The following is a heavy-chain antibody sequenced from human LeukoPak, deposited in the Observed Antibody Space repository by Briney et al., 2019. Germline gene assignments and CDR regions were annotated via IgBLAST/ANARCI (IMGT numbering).Heavy chain of an antibody. CDR2: ISSSSSYI. D-gene: IGHD4-17*01. V-gene: IGHV3-21*01. Sequence: GGSLKLSCAASGFTSSSYSMNWVRQAPGKGLEWVSSISSSSSYIYYADSVKGRFTISRDNAKNSLYLQMNSLRAEDTAVYYCARDRGTGDYDPWGQGTLVTVSS. CDR1: GFTSSSYS. CDR3: ARDRGTGDYDP. J-gene: IGHJ5*02.